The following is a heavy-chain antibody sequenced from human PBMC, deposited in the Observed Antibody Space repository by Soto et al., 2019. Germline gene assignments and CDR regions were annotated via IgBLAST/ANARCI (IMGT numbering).Heavy chain of an antibody. CDR1: GFTFSSYS. CDR3: ASVRTGYYNFDY. CDR2: LSPDGNYT. V-gene: IGHV3-74*01. Sequence: PGGSLRLSCAACGFTFSSYSMNWVRQAPGKGLEWVSRLSPDGNYTSYGDSVKGRFTISRDNAKNTLYLQMNSLRAEDTALYYCASVRTGYYNFDYWGQGTLVTVSS. D-gene: IGHD3-9*01. J-gene: IGHJ4*02.